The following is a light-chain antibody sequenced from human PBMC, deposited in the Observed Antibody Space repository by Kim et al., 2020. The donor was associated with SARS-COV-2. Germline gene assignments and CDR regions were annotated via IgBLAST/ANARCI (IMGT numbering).Light chain of an antibody. V-gene: IGLV1-47*01. J-gene: IGLJ3*02. CDR3: AAWDDSLRGCV. Sequence: QSVLTQPPSASGTPGQRVTISCSGSSPNIGGNYVFWYQQLPGTAPKVLIYKNNQRTSGVPARFSGSKSGTSASLAISGLRSEDEAYYYCAAWDDSLRGCVFGGGNQLTVL. CDR1: SPNIGGNY. CDR2: KNN.